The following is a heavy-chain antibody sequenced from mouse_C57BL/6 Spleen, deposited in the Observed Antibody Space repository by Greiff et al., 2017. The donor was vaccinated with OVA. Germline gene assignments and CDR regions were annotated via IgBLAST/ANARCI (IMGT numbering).Heavy chain of an antibody. D-gene: IGHD2-4*01. J-gene: IGHJ2*01. CDR3: ARGDYDGDYFDY. CDR2: IYPGSGST. Sequence: LQQPGAELVKPGASVKMSCKASGYTFTSYWITWVKQRPGQGLEWIGDIYPGSGSTNYNEKFKSKATLTVDTSSSTAYMQLSSLTSEDSAVYYCARGDYDGDYFDYWGQGTTLTVSS. CDR1: GYTFTSYW. V-gene: IGHV1-55*01.